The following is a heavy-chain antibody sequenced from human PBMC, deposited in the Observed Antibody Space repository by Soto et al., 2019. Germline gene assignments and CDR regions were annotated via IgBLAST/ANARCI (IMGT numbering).Heavy chain of an antibody. CDR3: ARTTGTTFYYGMDV. Sequence: PSETLSLTWAVYGGSFSGYYWSWIRQPPGKGLEWIGEINHSGSTNYNPSLKSRVTISVDTSKNQFSLKLSSVTAADTAVYYCARTTGTTFYYGMDVWGQGTTVTVSS. V-gene: IGHV4-34*01. J-gene: IGHJ6*02. CDR1: GGSFSGYY. CDR2: INHSGST. D-gene: IGHD1-1*01.